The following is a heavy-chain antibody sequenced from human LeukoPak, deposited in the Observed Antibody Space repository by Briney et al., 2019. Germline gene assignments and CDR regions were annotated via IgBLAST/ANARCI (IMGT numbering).Heavy chain of an antibody. Sequence: GGSLRLSCAASGFTFSSYGMHWVRQAPGKGLEWVAVIWYDGSNKYYADSVKGRFTISRDNSKNTLYLQMNSLRAEDTAVYYCAKDSGNDPRDAFDIWGQGTMVTVSS. D-gene: IGHD3-10*01. CDR1: GFTFSSYG. CDR3: AKDSGNDPRDAFDI. J-gene: IGHJ3*02. CDR2: IWYDGSNK. V-gene: IGHV3-33*06.